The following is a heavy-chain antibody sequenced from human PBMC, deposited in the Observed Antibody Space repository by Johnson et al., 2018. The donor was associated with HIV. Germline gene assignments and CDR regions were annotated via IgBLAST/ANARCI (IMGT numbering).Heavy chain of an antibody. J-gene: IGHJ3*01. Sequence: VQLVESGGGLVQPGGSLRLSCAASGLTVSSNYMSWVRQTPGRGPEWVAFIRYDGHNKYYADSVKGRFTISRDNSKNSLYLQMHSLRAEDTAFYYCGKDLGESEKEVWPSDDYDLSIAYPVADRRAVVGAFELWGQGTMVTVSS. D-gene: IGHD3-3*01. CDR2: IRYDGHNK. CDR1: GLTVSSNY. V-gene: IGHV3-30*02. CDR3: GKDLGESEKEVWPSDDYDLSIAYPVADRRAVVGAFEL.